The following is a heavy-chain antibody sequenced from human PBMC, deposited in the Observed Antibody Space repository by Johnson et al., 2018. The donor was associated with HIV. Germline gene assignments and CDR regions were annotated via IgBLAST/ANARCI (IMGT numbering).Heavy chain of an antibody. CDR3: ARGSSSKRAIRDAFDI. J-gene: IGHJ3*02. Sequence: QLVESGGGVVQPGGSLRLSCAASGFTFSSYGMHWVRQAPGKGLEWVAFIRYDGSNKYYADSVKGRFTISRDNSKNTLYLQMNSLRAEDTAVYYCARGSSSKRAIRDAFDIWGQGTMVTVSS. CDR2: IRYDGSNK. D-gene: IGHD6-13*01. CDR1: GFTFSSYG. V-gene: IGHV3-30*02.